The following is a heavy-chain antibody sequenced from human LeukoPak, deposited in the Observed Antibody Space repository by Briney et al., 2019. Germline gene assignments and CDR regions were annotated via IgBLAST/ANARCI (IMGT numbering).Heavy chain of an antibody. CDR2: INHSGST. D-gene: IGHD6-13*01. V-gene: IGHV4-34*01. Sequence: SETLSLTCAVYGGSFSGYYWSWIRQPPGKGLEWIGEINHSGSTNYNPSLKSRVTISVDASKNQFSPKLSSVTAADTAVYYCARSDSSPPSFDYWGQGTLVTVSS. CDR1: GGSFSGYY. J-gene: IGHJ4*02. CDR3: ARSDSSPPSFDY.